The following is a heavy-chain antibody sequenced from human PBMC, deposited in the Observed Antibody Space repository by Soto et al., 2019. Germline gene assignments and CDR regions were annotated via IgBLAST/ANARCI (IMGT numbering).Heavy chain of an antibody. CDR2: IYFRGST. V-gene: IGHV4-39*01. J-gene: IGHJ4*02. Sequence: QLQLQESGPGLVKPSETLSLTCSVSGGSITSNAYFWGWIRQPPGKGLEWIGSIYFRGSTYYNPSRRSRLTIPVDTSSSQFSLKLSSVTAADTAIYYCARHLRLGENGLDYFDYWGQGALVTISS. CDR3: ARHLRLGENGLDYFDY. CDR1: GGSITSNAYF. D-gene: IGHD3-16*01.